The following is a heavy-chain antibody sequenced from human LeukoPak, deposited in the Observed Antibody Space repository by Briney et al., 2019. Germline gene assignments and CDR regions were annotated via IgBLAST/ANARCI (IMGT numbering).Heavy chain of an antibody. CDR1: GFTFTSDA. J-gene: IGHJ4*02. D-gene: IGHD6-13*01. CDR2: IKDDGSEK. V-gene: IGHV3-7*03. CDR3: ARARDSSWDY. Sequence: GGSLRLSCVASGFTFTSDAMNWVRQAPGKGLEWVANIKDDGSEKYYVDSVKGRFTISRDDAKNSLYLQMNSLRAEDTAVYYCARARDSSWDYWGQGTLVTVSS.